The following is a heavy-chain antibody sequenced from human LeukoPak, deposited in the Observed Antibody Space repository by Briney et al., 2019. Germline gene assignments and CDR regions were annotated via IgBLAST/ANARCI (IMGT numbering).Heavy chain of an antibody. CDR3: ARDSAPDCSSTSCHRGDDAFDI. CDR1: GGTFSSYA. D-gene: IGHD2-2*01. V-gene: IGHV1-69*05. CDR2: IIPIFGTA. J-gene: IGHJ3*02. Sequence: GGSLRLSCAASGGTFSSYAISWVRQAPGQGLEWMGGIIPIFGTANYAQKFQGRVTITTDESTSTAYMELSSLRSEDTAVYYCARDSAPDCSSTSCHRGDDAFDIWGQGTMVTVSS.